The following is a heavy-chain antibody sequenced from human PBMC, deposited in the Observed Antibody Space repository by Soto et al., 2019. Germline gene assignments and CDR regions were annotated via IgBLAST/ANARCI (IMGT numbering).Heavy chain of an antibody. V-gene: IGHV3-7*04. CDR3: VRVFGRVGSSSGSNY. D-gene: IGHD3-3*01. Sequence: GGSLRLSCAASGFTFSSYWMSWVRQAPGKGLEWVANIKPDGSEKYYVDSVKGRFTISRDNAKNSLYLQMDILTAEDTAIYYCVRVFGRVGSSSGSNYWGKGTLVTVSS. CDR2: IKPDGSEK. J-gene: IGHJ4*02. CDR1: GFTFSSYW.